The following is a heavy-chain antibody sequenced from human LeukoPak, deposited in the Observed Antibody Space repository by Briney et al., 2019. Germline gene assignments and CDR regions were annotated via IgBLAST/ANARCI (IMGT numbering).Heavy chain of an antibody. D-gene: IGHD6-6*01. CDR1: GFTFSSYA. J-gene: IGHJ4*02. CDR3: AKEYYLAARFRWGFDY. Sequence: GGSLRLSCAASGFTFSSYAMSWVRQAPGKGLEWVSAISGSGGSTYYADSVKGRFTISRDNSENTLYLQMNSLRAEDTAVYYCAKEYYLAARFRWGFDYWGQGTLVTASS. V-gene: IGHV3-23*01. CDR2: ISGSGGST.